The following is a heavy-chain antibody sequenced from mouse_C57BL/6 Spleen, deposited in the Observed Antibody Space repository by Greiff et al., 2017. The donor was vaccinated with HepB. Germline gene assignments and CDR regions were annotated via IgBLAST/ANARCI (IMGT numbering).Heavy chain of an antibody. Sequence: EVHLVESGGGLVKPGGSLKLSCAASGFTFSDYGMHWVRQAPEKGLEWVAYISSGSSTIYYADTVKGRFTISRDNAKKTLFLQMTSLRSEDTAMYYCARDDWGFAYWGQGTLSLSLQ. CDR3: ARDDWGFAY. V-gene: IGHV5-17*01. J-gene: IGHJ3*01. CDR2: ISSGSSTI. CDR1: GFTFSDYG.